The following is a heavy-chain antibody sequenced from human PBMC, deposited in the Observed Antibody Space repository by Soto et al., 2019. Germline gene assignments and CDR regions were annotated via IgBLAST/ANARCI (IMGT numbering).Heavy chain of an antibody. CDR3: ARRTLVPPRSFQY. CDR1: RFTFSNVP. CDR2: ISFDGANK. V-gene: IGHV3-30*09. D-gene: IGHD6-13*01. J-gene: IGHJ1*01. Sequence: GRYLRLSCAGPRFTFSNVPLHWVRQAPGKGLEWVAVISFDGANKYYADSVKGRFALSRDNCKNTVFLQMNSLRRDDTAIYYCARRTLVPPRSFQYCGQGPQVTVSS.